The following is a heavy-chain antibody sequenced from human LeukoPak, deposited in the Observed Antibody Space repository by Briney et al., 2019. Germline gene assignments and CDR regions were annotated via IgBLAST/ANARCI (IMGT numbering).Heavy chain of an antibody. CDR2: ISSSSSTT. J-gene: IGHJ4*02. CDR1: GFTFRSYS. V-gene: IGHV3-48*02. CDR3: ARRGQL. Sequence: GGSLRLSCAASGFTFRSYSMNWVRQAPGKGLEWISHISSSSSTTSYADSVKGRFTISRNNVKESLYLQMNSLRDEDTAVYYCARRGQLGGQGTLVTVSS. D-gene: IGHD1-1*01.